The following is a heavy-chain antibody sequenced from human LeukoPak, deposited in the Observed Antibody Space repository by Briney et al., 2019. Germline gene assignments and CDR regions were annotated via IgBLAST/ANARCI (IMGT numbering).Heavy chain of an antibody. J-gene: IGHJ3*02. CDR2: INPNSGGT. V-gene: IGHV1-2*02. CDR3: ASDIVVVPAEAFDI. CDR1: GYTFTGYY. Sequence: ASVKVSCKASGYTFTGYYMHWVRQAPGQGLEWMGWINPNSGGTNYAQKFQGRATMTRDTSISTAYMELSRLRSDDTAVYYCASDIVVVPAEAFDIWGQGTMVTVSS. D-gene: IGHD2-2*01.